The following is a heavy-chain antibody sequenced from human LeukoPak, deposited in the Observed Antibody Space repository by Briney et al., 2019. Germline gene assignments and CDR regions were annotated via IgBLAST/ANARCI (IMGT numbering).Heavy chain of an antibody. CDR3: ARDKLLWFGELLPDYYYYGMDV. V-gene: IGHV3-21*01. Sequence: PGGSLRLSCAASGFTFSSYSMNWVRQAPGKGLEWVSSISSSSSYIYYADSVKGRFTISRDNAKNSLYLQMSSLRAEDTAVYYCARDKLLWFGELLPDYYYYGMDVWGQGTTVTVSS. CDR1: GFTFSSYS. D-gene: IGHD3-10*01. CDR2: ISSSSSYI. J-gene: IGHJ6*02.